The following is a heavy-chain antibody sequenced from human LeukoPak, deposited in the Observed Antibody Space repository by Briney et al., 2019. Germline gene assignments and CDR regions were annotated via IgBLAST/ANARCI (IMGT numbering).Heavy chain of an antibody. CDR1: GFTYSNAW. CDR3: TADPPGMSTSTGIDH. Sequence: GGSLRLSCAASGFTYSNAWMTWVRQIPGKGLEWVGRIKSKTNGGTTDYSATVKGIFTISRDDSNSMLYMQMNSLKVEDTAVYYCTADPPGMSTSTGIDHWGQGTLVTVSS. D-gene: IGHD2-2*01. V-gene: IGHV3-15*05. CDR2: IKSKTNGGTT. J-gene: IGHJ4*02.